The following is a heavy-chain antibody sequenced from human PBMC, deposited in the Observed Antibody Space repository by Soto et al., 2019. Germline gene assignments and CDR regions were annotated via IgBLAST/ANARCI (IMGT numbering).Heavy chain of an antibody. CDR1: GFTFSSAW. CDR2: ISWNSGSI. D-gene: IGHD3-22*01. V-gene: IGHV3-9*01. CDR3: AKDGYSSGYYSGDAFDI. Sequence: EVQLVESGGGLVKPGGSLRLSCAASGFTFSSAWMSWVRQAPGKGLEWVSGISWNSGSIGYADSVKGRFTISRDNAKNSLYLQMNSLRAEDTALYYCAKDGYSSGYYSGDAFDIWGQGTMVTVSS. J-gene: IGHJ3*02.